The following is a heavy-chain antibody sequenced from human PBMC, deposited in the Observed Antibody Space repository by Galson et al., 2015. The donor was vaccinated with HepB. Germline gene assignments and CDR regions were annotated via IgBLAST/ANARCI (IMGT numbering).Heavy chain of an antibody. V-gene: IGHV3-48*03. J-gene: IGHJ6*02. D-gene: IGHD1-26*01. CDR3: ARDLWVGPSSFGYYYYYGMDV. CDR1: GFTFSSYE. CDR2: ISSSGNTI. Sequence: SLRLSCAASGFTFSSYEMIWVRQAPGKGLEWLSYISSSGNTIYYADSVKGRFTISRDNAKNSLYLQMNSLRAEDTAIYYCARDLWVGPSSFGYYYYYGMDVWGQGTTVTVSS.